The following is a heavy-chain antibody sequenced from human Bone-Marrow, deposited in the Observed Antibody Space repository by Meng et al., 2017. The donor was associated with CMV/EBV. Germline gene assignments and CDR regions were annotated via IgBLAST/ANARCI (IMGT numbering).Heavy chain of an antibody. J-gene: IGHJ4*02. Sequence: GESLKISCAASGFTFSSYAMHWVRQAPGKGLEWVSAISGSGGSTYYADSVKGRFTISRDNSKNTLYLQMNSLRAEDTAVYYCAKDRFVQGEPLVDFDYWGQGTLVTVSS. D-gene: IGHD1-14*01. CDR3: AKDRFVQGEPLVDFDY. CDR2: ISGSGGST. V-gene: IGHV3-23*01. CDR1: GFTFSSYA.